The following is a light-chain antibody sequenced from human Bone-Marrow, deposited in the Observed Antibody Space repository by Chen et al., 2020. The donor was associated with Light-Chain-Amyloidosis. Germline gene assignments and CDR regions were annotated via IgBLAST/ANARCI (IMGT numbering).Light chain of an antibody. CDR1: SSCIRAGYH. CDR3: QSYDSSLSGSV. Sequence: QSVLTQPPSVSGAPGQRVTTSCTGSSSCIRAGYHVHWYQQLPGTAPKRLIDGNSNRPAGVPDLFSGSKSGSSGSLAITGLQAEDEADYYCQSYDSSLSGSVFGGGTKLTVL. CDR2: GNS. V-gene: IGLV1-40*01. J-gene: IGLJ3*02.